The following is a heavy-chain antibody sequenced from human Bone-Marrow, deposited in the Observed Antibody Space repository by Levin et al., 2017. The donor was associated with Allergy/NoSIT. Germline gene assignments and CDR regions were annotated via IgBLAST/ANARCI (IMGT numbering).Heavy chain of an antibody. CDR2: IVVGSGNT. D-gene: IGHD3-22*01. J-gene: IGHJ2*01. V-gene: IGHV1-58*01. CDR3: AAAPPLYYYDSIGYYPDWYFDL. CDR1: GFTFTSSA. Sequence: SVKVSCKASGFTFTSSAVQWVRQARGQRLEWIGWIVVGSGNTNYAQKFQERVTITRDMSTSTAYMELSSLRSEDTAVYYCAAAPPLYYYDSIGYYPDWYFDLWGRGTLVTVSS.